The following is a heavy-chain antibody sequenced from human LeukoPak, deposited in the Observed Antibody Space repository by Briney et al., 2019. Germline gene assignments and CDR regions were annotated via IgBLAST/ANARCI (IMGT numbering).Heavy chain of an antibody. D-gene: IGHD1-26*01. J-gene: IGHJ3*02. CDR1: GFTFRRHN. CDR2: ISYNGDST. CDR3: VSDRETQEQI. Sequence: GRSLRLSCSGSGFTFRRHNMHWVRQAPGKGLEYVSAISYNGDSTYYVDSVKGRFTISRDNSKNTLELQMSSLRPEDTAVYYCVSDRETQEQIWGPGTLVTVSS. V-gene: IGHV3-64D*09.